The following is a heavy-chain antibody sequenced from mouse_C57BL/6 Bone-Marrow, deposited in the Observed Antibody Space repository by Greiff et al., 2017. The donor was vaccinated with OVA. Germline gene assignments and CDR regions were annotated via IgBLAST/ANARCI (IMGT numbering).Heavy chain of an antibody. J-gene: IGHJ2*01. CDR2: IDPENGDT. V-gene: IGHV14-4*01. CDR3: SPFTTVAFDY. Sequence: DVKLVESGAELVRPGASVKLSCTASGFNIKDDYMHWVKQRPEQGLEWIGWIDPENGDTEYASKFQGKATITADTSSNTAYLQLSSLTSEDTAVYYCSPFTTVAFDYWGQGTTLTVSS. CDR1: GFNIKDDY. D-gene: IGHD1-1*01.